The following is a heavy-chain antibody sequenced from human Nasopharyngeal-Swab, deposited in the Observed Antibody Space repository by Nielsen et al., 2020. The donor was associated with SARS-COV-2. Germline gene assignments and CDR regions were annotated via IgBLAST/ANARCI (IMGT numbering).Heavy chain of an antibody. J-gene: IGHJ4*02. V-gene: IGHV3-30*18. CDR1: GFTFSSYG. Sequence: SLKISCAASGFTFSSYGMHWVRQAPGKGLEWVAVISYDGSNKYYADSVKGRFTISRDNSKNTLYLKMNSLRAEDTAVYYCAKGAFFTYNWNSFDYWGQGTLVTVSS. D-gene: IGHD1/OR15-1a*01. CDR3: AKGAFFTYNWNSFDY. CDR2: ISYDGSNK.